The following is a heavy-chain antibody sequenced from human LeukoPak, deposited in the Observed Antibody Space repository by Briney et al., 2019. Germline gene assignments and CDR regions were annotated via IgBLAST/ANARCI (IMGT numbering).Heavy chain of an antibody. V-gene: IGHV3-23*01. D-gene: IGHD1-26*01. CDR1: GFTFSSYA. CDR3: AKGAGGNGSDRI. CDR2: ISDSGGST. J-gene: IGHJ4*02. Sequence: GGSLRLSCAASGFTFSSYAMNWVRQAPGKGLEWVLGISDSGGSTYYADSVKGRFTISRDNSKNTLHLQMNSLRADDTAVYYCAKGAGGNGSDRIWGQGTLVTVSS.